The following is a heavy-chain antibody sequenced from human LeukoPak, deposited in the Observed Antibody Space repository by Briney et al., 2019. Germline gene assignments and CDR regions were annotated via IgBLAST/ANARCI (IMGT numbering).Heavy chain of an antibody. Sequence: SETLSLTCTVSGASISSGGYYWSWFRQHPGKGLEWIGYVSYSGNTYYNPSLKSRVTISVDTSMNQFSLKLSSVTAADTAVYYCARAGLEDAFDIWGQGTMVTVSS. J-gene: IGHJ3*02. V-gene: IGHV4-31*03. CDR2: VSYSGNT. D-gene: IGHD6-6*01. CDR3: ARAGLEDAFDI. CDR1: GASISSGGYY.